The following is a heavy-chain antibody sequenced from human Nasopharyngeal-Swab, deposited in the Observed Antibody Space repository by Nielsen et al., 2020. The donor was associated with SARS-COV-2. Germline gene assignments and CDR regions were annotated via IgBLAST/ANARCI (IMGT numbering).Heavy chain of an antibody. J-gene: IGHJ5*02. CDR3: ARVLYSSGGWFDP. CDR1: GYTFTGYY. CDR2: INPNSGGT. D-gene: IGHD6-19*01. Sequence: ASVKVSCKASGYTFTGYYMHWVRQAPGQGLEWMGRINPNSGGTNYAQKFQGRVTMTRDTSISTAYMEPSRLRSDDTAVYYCARVLYSSGGWFDPWGQGTLVTVSS. V-gene: IGHV1-2*06.